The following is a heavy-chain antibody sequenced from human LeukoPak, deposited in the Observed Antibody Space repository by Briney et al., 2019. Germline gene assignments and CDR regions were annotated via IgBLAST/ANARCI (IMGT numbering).Heavy chain of an antibody. D-gene: IGHD6-19*01. J-gene: IGHJ4*02. CDR1: GFTFSSYS. V-gene: IGHV3-21*01. CDR2: ISSSSSYI. Sequence: GSLRLSWAASGFTFSSYSMDWVCQAPGKGLEWVSCISSSSSYIYYAHSVKGRFTISRDNAKNSLYLQMNSLRAEDTAVYYCARDLRALRLSIAVPDYWGQGTLVTVSS. CDR3: ARDLRALRLSIAVPDY.